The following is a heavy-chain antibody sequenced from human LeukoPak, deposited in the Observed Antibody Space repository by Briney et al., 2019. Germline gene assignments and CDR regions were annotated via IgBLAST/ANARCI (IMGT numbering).Heavy chain of an antibody. CDR3: AKDWRRIVVVGPITRHGNYMDV. CDR1: GFTFSSYA. Sequence: GGSLRLSCAASGFTFSSYAMHWVRQAPGKGLEWVAFIWYDGSIKYYADSVKGRFTISRDNSKNTLYLQMNSLRPEDTAVYYCAKDWRRIVVVGPITRHGNYMDVWGKGTTVTISS. D-gene: IGHD2-15*01. J-gene: IGHJ6*03. V-gene: IGHV3-30*02. CDR2: IWYDGSIK.